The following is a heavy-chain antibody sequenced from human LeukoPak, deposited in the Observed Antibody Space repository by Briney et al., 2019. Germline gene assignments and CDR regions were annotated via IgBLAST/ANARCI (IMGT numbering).Heavy chain of an antibody. J-gene: IGHJ4*02. D-gene: IGHD1-26*01. CDR1: GYTFTSYG. CDR2: ISAYNGNT. V-gene: IGHV1-18*01. CDR3: ARVVGGSYYSANCFDY. Sequence: ASVTVSFKPSGYTFTSYGISWVRQAPGQGLEWMGWISAYNGNTNYAQKLQGRVTMTTDTSTSTAYMELRSLRSDDTAVYYCARVVGGSYYSANCFDYWGQGTLVTVSS.